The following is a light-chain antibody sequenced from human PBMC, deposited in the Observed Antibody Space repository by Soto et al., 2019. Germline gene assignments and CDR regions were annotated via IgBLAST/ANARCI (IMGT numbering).Light chain of an antibody. CDR1: SSDVGGYNY. CDR2: DVS. J-gene: IGLJ3*02. V-gene: IGLV2-14*03. Sequence: QSALTQPASVSGSPGQSITISCTGTSSDVGGYNYVSWYQQHPGKAPKLMIYDVSNRPAGVSNRFSGSKSGNTASLTVSGLQAEDEADYYCISLTGSGTPVFGGGTKLTVL. CDR3: ISLTGSGTPV.